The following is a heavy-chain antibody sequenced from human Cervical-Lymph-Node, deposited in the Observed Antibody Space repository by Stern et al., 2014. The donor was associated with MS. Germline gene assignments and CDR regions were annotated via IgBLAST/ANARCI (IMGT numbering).Heavy chain of an antibody. D-gene: IGHD3-3*01. Sequence: QVHLQESGPGLVKASETLSLTCTVSGASITNSDYYWGWIRQSPGKGLEWIGNVVHTGATHVNPSCKTRMTLPIDRSRMQFSLKLPSLTAADTAVYFCARLDFWSGYSTFDYWGQGTRVTVSS. CDR1: GASITNSDYY. CDR3: ARLDFWSGYSTFDY. CDR2: VVHTGAT. J-gene: IGHJ4*02. V-gene: IGHV4-39*01.